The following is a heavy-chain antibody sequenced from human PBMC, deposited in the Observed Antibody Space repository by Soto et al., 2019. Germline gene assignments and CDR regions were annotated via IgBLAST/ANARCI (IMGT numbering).Heavy chain of an antibody. CDR1: GFTFSSYG. CDR2: ISYDGSNK. J-gene: IGHJ3*02. V-gene: IGHV3-30*18. CDR3: TNPDLTSRAFDI. Sequence: QVQLVESGGGVVQPGRSLRLSCAASGFTFSSYGMHWVRQAPGKGLEWVAVISYDGSNKYYADSVKGRFTISRDNSKNTLYLQMNSLRAEDTAVYYCTNPDLTSRAFDIWGQGTMVTVSS. D-gene: IGHD3-3*01.